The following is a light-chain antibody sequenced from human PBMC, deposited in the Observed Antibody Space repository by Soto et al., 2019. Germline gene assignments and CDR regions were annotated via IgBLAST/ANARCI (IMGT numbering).Light chain of an antibody. V-gene: IGKV1-5*03. Sequence: DIQMTQSPSTLSASVGDRVTITCRASQSINTWLAWYQQNPGEATSLLIYEGSNLERGVPSRFSGSGSGTEFTLTISSLQPGYFATFDCQKYISYYRTFGQGTKVDVK. CDR2: EGS. CDR3: QKYISYYRT. CDR1: QSINTW. J-gene: IGKJ1*01.